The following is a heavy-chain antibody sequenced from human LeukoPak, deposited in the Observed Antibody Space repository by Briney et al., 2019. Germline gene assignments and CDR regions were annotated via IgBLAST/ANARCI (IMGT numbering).Heavy chain of an antibody. CDR2: ISSSSRYI. CDR3: AREGYTAMDSFDY. V-gene: IGHV3-21*01. Sequence: PGGSLRLSCAASGFTFSSYSMNWVRQAPGKGLEWVSSISSSSRYIYYADSVKGRFTISRDNAKNSLYLQMNSLRAEDTAVYYCAREGYTAMDSFDYWGQGTLVTVSS. CDR1: GFTFSSYS. J-gene: IGHJ4*02. D-gene: IGHD5-18*01.